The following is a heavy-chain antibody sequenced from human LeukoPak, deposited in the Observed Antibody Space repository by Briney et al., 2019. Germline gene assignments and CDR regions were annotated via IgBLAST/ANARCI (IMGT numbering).Heavy chain of an antibody. CDR2: IYHSGST. Sequence: SETLSLTCAVSGYSISSGYYWGWIRQPPVKGLEWIGSIYHSGSTYYNPSLKSRVTISVDTSKNQFSLKLSSVTAADTAVYYCARLATATLIDYWGQGTLVTVSS. J-gene: IGHJ4*02. CDR3: ARLATATLIDY. D-gene: IGHD5-12*01. V-gene: IGHV4-38-2*01. CDR1: GYSISSGYY.